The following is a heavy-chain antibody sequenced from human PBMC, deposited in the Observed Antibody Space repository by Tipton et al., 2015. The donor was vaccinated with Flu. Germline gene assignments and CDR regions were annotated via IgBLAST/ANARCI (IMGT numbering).Heavy chain of an antibody. CDR1: GGSFSGYY. V-gene: IGHV4-34*11. CDR2: IFYNGNT. Sequence: TLSLTCAVYGGSFSGYYWTWIRQPPGKGLEWIGYIFYNGNTNYNPSLESRVTISIDTSKNQFSLKLRSVTAADTAVYYCARDHPPSITVLGEITDYFGMAVWGEGTTVTVSS. J-gene: IGHJ6*04. D-gene: IGHD3-3*01. CDR3: ARDHPPSITVLGEITDYFGMAV.